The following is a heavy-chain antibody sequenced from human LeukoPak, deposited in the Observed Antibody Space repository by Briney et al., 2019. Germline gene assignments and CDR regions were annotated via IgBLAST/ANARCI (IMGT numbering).Heavy chain of an antibody. J-gene: IGHJ5*02. CDR3: SRDQISLTVGRDGDSSYNWFDP. CDR2: IYYSGGT. V-gene: IGHV4-59*12. D-gene: IGHD4-17*01. Sequence: KPSETLSLTCTVSGVSFSSYYRSWVRQPPGKGLEWIGCIYYSGGTNYNPYLKRGVTILVDTSKKKFSLKLSSWIAADTAVYYCSRDQISLTVGRDGDSSYNWFDPWGQGTLVTVSS. CDR1: GVSFSSYY.